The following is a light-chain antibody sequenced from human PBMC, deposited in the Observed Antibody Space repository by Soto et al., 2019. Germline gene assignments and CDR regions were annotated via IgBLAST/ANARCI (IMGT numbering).Light chain of an antibody. CDR2: GAS. CDR3: QQYGSSWT. J-gene: IGKJ1*01. V-gene: IGKV3-20*01. Sequence: EIVLTQSPGTLSFSPGERATLSCRASQSVSSSYLAWYQQKPGQAPRLLIYGASIRATGIPDRFSGSGSGTDFTLTISGLEPEDFAVYYCQQYGSSWTFGQGTKVDIK. CDR1: QSVSSSY.